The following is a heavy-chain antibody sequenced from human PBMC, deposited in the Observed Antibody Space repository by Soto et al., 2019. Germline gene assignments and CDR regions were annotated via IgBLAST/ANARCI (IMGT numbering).Heavy chain of an antibody. Sequence: GGSLRLSCAASGFTFSSYGMHWVRQAPGKGLEWVAVISYDGSNKYYADSVKGRFTISRDNSKNTLYLQMNSLRAEDTAVYYCAKDLWVLGDYYDSNAFDYWGQGTLVPVSS. V-gene: IGHV3-30*18. D-gene: IGHD3-22*01. CDR3: AKDLWVLGDYYDSNAFDY. CDR1: GFTFSSYG. CDR2: ISYDGSNK. J-gene: IGHJ4*02.